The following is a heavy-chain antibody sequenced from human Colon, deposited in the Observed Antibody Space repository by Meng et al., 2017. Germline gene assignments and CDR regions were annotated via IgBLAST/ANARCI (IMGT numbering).Heavy chain of an antibody. J-gene: IGHJ5*02. CDR2: IYYSGST. D-gene: IGHD5-12*01. CDR1: GGSVISNSYY. CDR3: ARDSGYDKNWFDP. Sequence: VQLKESGPGLGRPSETLSLTCTVSGGSVISNSYYWSWIRQPPGKGLEWIGFIYYSGSTNYNPSLKSRVTISVDTSKNQFSLKVSSVTAADTAVYYCARDSGYDKNWFDPWGQGTLVTVSS. V-gene: IGHV4-61*01.